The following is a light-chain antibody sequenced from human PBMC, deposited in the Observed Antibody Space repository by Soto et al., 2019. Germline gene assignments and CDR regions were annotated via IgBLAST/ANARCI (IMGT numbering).Light chain of an antibody. CDR1: QSISSN. V-gene: IGKV3-15*01. CDR3: QQYNNWPPWT. Sequence: EILMTQSPATLSVSPGERATLSCRARQSISSNLAWYQHKPGQAPRLLIYGASTRATGIPARFSGSGSGTEFTLTISSLQSEDFAVYYCQQYNNWPPWTFGQGTKVEIK. J-gene: IGKJ1*01. CDR2: GAS.